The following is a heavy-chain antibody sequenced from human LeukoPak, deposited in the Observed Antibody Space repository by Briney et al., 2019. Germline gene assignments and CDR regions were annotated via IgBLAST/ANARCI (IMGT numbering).Heavy chain of an antibody. V-gene: IGHV3-53*01. J-gene: IGHJ4*02. D-gene: IGHD3-3*01. CDR1: GFTVSSNY. CDR3: ASSPILSRFGY. Sequence: GGSLRLSCAASGFTVSSNYMSWVRQAPGKGLEWVSVIYSGGSTYYADSVKGRFTISRDNSKNTLYLQMNSLRAEDTAVYYCASSPILSRFGYWGQGTLVTVSS. CDR2: IYSGGST.